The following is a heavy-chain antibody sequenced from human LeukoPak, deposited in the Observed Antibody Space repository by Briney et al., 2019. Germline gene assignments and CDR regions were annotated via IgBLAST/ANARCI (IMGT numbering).Heavy chain of an antibody. D-gene: IGHD6-19*01. Sequence: SETLSLTCGDYGGSFSGYYWSWGRQPPGKGLEWIGEINHTGDTNHNPSLKSRVTMSVDTSKKQFSLTLSSVTAADTAVYYCARGNYNNGWMKQATDHWGQGTQVTVSS. V-gene: IGHV4-34*01. CDR2: INHTGDT. CDR3: ARGNYNNGWMKQATDH. CDR1: GGSFSGYY. J-gene: IGHJ5*02.